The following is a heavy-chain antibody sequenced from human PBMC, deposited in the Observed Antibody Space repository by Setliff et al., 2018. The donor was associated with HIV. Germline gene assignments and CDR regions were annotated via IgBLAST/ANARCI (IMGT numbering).Heavy chain of an antibody. Sequence: GESLKISCKASGYKSMTYWIGWVRQMPGKGLEWMGIIFPGDSDTKYRPSFEGQVTISADKSINTAYLQWTSLRASDTAMYYCAKHMVRGAITGEAFDVWGQGTMVTVSS. D-gene: IGHD3-10*01. CDR3: AKHMVRGAITGEAFDV. J-gene: IGHJ3*01. V-gene: IGHV5-51*01. CDR2: IFPGDSDT. CDR1: GYKSMTYW.